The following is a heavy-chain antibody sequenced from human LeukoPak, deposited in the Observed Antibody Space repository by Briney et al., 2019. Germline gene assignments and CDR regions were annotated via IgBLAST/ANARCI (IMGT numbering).Heavy chain of an antibody. J-gene: IGHJ4*02. Sequence: GGSLRLSCAASGFTVSSNYMSWVRQAPGKGLEWVSVIYSGGSTYYADSVRGRFTTSRDNSKNTLYLQMNSLRVEDTAVYYCARDDSGSYSLDYWGQGTLVTVSS. CDR3: ARDDSGSYSLDY. CDR2: IYSGGST. CDR1: GFTVSSNY. D-gene: IGHD1-26*01. V-gene: IGHV3-66*01.